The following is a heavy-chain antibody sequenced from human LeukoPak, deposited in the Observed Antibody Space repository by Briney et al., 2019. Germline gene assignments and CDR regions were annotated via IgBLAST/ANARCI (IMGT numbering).Heavy chain of an antibody. D-gene: IGHD1-26*01. CDR2: ISYDGSNK. Sequence: GRSLRLSCAASGFTFSGYNMHWVRQAPGKGLVWVAVISYDGSNKYYADSVKGRFTISRDNSKNTLYLQMNSLRADDTAVYYCARGQRAHVEWYYYMDVWGKGTTVTVSS. V-gene: IGHV3-30*04. CDR3: ARGQRAHVEWYYYMDV. J-gene: IGHJ6*03. CDR1: GFTFSGYN.